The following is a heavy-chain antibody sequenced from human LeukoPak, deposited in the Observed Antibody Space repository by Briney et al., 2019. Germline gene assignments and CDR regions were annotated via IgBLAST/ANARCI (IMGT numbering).Heavy chain of an antibody. V-gene: IGHV4-4*07. J-gene: IGHJ6*02. CDR3: ARDAVRGHTVTPLTDYYYGMDV. D-gene: IGHD4-4*01. CDR2: IYTSGGT. Sequence: SETLSLTCTVSGPSISSYYWSWIRQPAGKGLEWNLRIYTSGGTNYNPPLKSRVTMSAETSKNQFSLKLTSLTPAATPVFYFARDAVRGHTVTPLTDYYYGMDVWGQGTTVTVSS. CDR1: GPSISSYY.